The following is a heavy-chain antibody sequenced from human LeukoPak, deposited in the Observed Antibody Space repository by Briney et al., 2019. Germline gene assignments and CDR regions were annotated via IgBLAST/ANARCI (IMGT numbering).Heavy chain of an antibody. V-gene: IGHV3-30*02. D-gene: IGHD5-24*01. J-gene: IGHJ4*02. CDR1: GFTFSSYG. CDR3: ARDFRGDGYTKYFD. Sequence: GGSLRLSCAASGFTFSSYGVHWVRQAPGKGLEWVAFIRHDGSNRYYADSVKGRFTISRDNSKNTLYLQMNSLRAEDTAVYYCARDFRGDGYTKYFDWGQGTLVTVSS. CDR2: IRHDGSNR.